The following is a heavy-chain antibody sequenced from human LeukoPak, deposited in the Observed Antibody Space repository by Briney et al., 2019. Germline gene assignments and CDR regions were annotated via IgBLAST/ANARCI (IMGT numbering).Heavy chain of an antibody. Sequence: VASVKVSCKSAGYTFTDYYMHWVRQAPGQGLEWMGWINPKSGGTNYAQNFQGRVTMTRNTSISTAYMELSRLRSEDTAVYYCARDNSVRDEAWWFYPWGQGTLVTVSS. CDR2: INPKSGGT. CDR1: GYTFTDYY. J-gene: IGHJ5*02. V-gene: IGHV1-2*02. D-gene: IGHD5-24*01. CDR3: ARDNSVRDEAWWFYP.